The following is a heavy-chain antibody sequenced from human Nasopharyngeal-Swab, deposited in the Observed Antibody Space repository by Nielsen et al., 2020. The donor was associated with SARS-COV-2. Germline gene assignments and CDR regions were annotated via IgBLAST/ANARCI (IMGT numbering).Heavy chain of an antibody. J-gene: IGHJ6*02. V-gene: IGHV1-18*01. CDR1: GYTFTSYG. CDR2: ISAYNGNT. CDR3: ARKKQARLNDYYYYGMDV. Sequence: ASVTVSCKASGYTFTSYGISWVRQAPGQGLEWMGWISAYNGNTNYAQKLQGRVTMTTDTSTSTAYMELRSLRSDDTAVYYCARKKQARLNDYYYYGMDVWGQGTTVTVSS. D-gene: IGHD6-6*01.